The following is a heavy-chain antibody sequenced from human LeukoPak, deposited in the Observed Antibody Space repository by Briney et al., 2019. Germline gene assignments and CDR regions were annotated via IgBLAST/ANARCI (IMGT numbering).Heavy chain of an antibody. CDR2: INPNSGGT. CDR1: GYTFTGYH. D-gene: IGHD6-19*01. Sequence: GASVKVSCKASGYTFTGYHMHWVRQAPGQGLEWMRRINPNSGGTNYAQKFQGRVTMTRDTSISTAYMELSRLRSDDTAVYYCARQGSGWSYDAFDIWGQGTMVTVSS. J-gene: IGHJ3*02. V-gene: IGHV1-2*06. CDR3: ARQGSGWSYDAFDI.